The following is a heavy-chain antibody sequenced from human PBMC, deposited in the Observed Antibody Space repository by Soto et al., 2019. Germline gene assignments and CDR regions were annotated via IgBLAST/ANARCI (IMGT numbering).Heavy chain of an antibody. Sequence: EMLLLESGGGLVQPGGSLRLSCAASGFTFSNSAMTWVRQAPGKGLEWVSSIGGSYGDTSYADSMKGRFTISRDNSKNTLYLQINSLRAEDTAVYYCAVSHLRPWGQGTLVTVSS. CDR2: IGGSYGDT. CDR3: AVSHLRP. V-gene: IGHV3-23*01. J-gene: IGHJ5*02. CDR1: GFTFSNSA. D-gene: IGHD3-3*02.